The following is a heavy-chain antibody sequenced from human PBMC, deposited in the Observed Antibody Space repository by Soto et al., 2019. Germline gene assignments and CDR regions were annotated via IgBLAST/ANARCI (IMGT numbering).Heavy chain of an antibody. CDR2: IYYSGST. CDR3: ARGKPPAYSGSHNWFDP. D-gene: IGHD1-26*01. V-gene: IGHV4-61*01. J-gene: IGHJ5*02. Sequence: SETLSLTCTVSGGSVSSGSYYWSWIRQPPGKGLEWIGYIYYSGSTNYNPSLKSRVTISVDTSKNQFSLKLSSVTAADTAVYYCARGKPPAYSGSHNWFDPWGQGTLVTVSS. CDR1: GGSVSSGSYY.